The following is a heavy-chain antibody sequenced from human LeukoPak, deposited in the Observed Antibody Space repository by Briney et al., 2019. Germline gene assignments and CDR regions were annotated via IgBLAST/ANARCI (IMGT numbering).Heavy chain of an antibody. Sequence: GGSLRLSCAASVFSFSTYAMTWVRQAPGKGLEWVSAVSGDGHNAYYADSVKGRFTISRDNSRSTLYLQMNSLRAEDTAVYSCAKNGGHALYDSWGQGTLVTVSS. V-gene: IGHV3-23*01. D-gene: IGHD2-2*02. CDR3: AKNGGHALYDS. CDR2: VSGDGHNA. CDR1: VFSFSTYA. J-gene: IGHJ5*01.